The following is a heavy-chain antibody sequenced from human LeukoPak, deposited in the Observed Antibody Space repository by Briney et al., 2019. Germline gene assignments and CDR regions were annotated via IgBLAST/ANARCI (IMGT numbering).Heavy chain of an antibody. Sequence: AETLSLTCTVSGGSISSYYWSWIRQPPGKGLEWIGYIYYSGSTNYNPSLKSRVTISVDTSKNQFSLRLTSVTAADTAVYYCARQEQQLIYNWFDPWGQGTLVTVSS. CDR1: GGSISSYY. CDR2: IYYSGST. V-gene: IGHV4-59*01. CDR3: ARQEQQLIYNWFDP. D-gene: IGHD6-13*01. J-gene: IGHJ5*02.